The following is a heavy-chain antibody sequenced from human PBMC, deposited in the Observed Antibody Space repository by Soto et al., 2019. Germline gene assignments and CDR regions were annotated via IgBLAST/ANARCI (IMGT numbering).Heavy chain of an antibody. CDR3: AKKVNSGSGSQYFDY. V-gene: IGHV3-23*01. CDR1: GFTFSSYS. D-gene: IGHD3-10*01. CDR2: FRAGGDDGTT. J-gene: IGHJ4*02. Sequence: PGGSLRLSCVASGFTFSSYSMSWVRQAPGKGLEWVSGFRAGGDDGTTYYADSVKGRFTISRDNSKNTLFLQMNSLRAEDTAIYYCAKKVNSGSGSQYFDYFGQRTLVTVSS.